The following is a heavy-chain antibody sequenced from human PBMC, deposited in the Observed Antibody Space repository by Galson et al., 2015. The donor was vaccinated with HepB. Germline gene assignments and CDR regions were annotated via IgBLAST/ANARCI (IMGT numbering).Heavy chain of an antibody. CDR3: ARVTTTKGFDY. V-gene: IGHV3-72*01. Sequence: SLRLSCAASGFTFTDHYMDWVRQAPGRGLEWVGRTRNKANSYTTEYAASVKGRFTISRDDSKSSLYLQMNSLKTEDTAVYYCARVTTTKGFDYWGQGTLVTVSS. CDR1: GFTFTDHY. J-gene: IGHJ4*02. D-gene: IGHD4-11*01. CDR2: TRNKANSYTT.